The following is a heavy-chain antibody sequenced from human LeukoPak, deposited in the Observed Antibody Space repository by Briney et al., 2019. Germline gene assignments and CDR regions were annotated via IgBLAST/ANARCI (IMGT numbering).Heavy chain of an antibody. CDR2: ISYDGSNK. Sequence: PGGSLRLSCAASGFTFSSYGMHWVRQAPGKGLEWVAVISYDGSNKYYADSVKGRFTISRDNSKNTLYLQMNSLRAEDTAVYYCAKEDTAMVKVSDYFDYWGQGTLVTVFS. D-gene: IGHD5-18*01. CDR3: AKEDTAMVKVSDYFDY. CDR1: GFTFSSYG. V-gene: IGHV3-30*18. J-gene: IGHJ4*02.